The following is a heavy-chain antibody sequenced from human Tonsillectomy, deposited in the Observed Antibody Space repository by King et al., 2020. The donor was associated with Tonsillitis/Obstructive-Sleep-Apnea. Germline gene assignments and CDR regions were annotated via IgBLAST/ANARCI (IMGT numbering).Heavy chain of an antibody. CDR1: GGSISSYY. D-gene: IGHD1-26*01. CDR3: ASALGLSGSYRFDY. V-gene: IGHV4-59*12. CDR2: IYYSGST. Sequence: VQLQESGPGLVKPSETLSLTCTVSGGSISSYYWSWIRQPPGKGLEWIGYIYYSGSTNYNPSLKSRATISVDTTKNQFSLQLSSVTAADTAVYYCASALGLSGSYRFDYWGQGTLVTVSS. J-gene: IGHJ4*02.